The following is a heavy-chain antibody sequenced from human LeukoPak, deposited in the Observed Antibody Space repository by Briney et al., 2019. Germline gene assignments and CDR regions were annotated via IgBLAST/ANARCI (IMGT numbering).Heavy chain of an antibody. CDR1: GYTFTGYC. Sequence: ASVKVSCKASGYTFTGYCMHWVRQAPGQGLEWMGWINPNSGGTNYAQKFQGRVTMTRDTSISTAYMELSRLRSDDTAVYYCARVPPTPYDNYYFDYWGQGTLVTVSS. V-gene: IGHV1-2*02. D-gene: IGHD3-22*01. CDR3: ARVPPTPYDNYYFDY. CDR2: INPNSGGT. J-gene: IGHJ4*02.